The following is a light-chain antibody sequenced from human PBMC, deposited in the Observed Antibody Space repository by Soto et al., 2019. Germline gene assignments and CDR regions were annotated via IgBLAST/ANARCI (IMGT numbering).Light chain of an antibody. J-gene: IGLJ1*01. Sequence: QSALTQPASVSGSPGQSITISCTGTSSDVGEYNSVSWYQQHPGKAPKLIIYEVTNRPSGVSDRLPGSKSGNTASLTISGLQAEDEADYYCSSYTSSSTYVFGVGTKVTVL. V-gene: IGLV2-14*01. CDR2: EVT. CDR1: SSDVGEYNS. CDR3: SSYTSSSTYV.